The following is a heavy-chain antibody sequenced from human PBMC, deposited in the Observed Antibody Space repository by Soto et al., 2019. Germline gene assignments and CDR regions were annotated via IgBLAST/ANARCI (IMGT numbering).Heavy chain of an antibody. CDR3: ASSDTIFGVVYIHKGMDV. CDR2: ISSSSSYI. D-gene: IGHD3-3*01. V-gene: IGHV3-21*01. J-gene: IGHJ6*02. Sequence: PGGSLRLSCAASGFTFSSYSMNWVRQAPGKGLEWVSSISSSSSYIYYADSVKGRFTISRDNAKNSLYLQMNSLRAEDTAVYYCASSDTIFGVVYIHKGMDVWGQGTTVTVSS. CDR1: GFTFSSYS.